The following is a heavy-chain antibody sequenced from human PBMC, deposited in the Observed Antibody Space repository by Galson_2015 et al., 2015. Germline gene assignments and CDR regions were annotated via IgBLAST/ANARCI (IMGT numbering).Heavy chain of an antibody. V-gene: IGHV4-39*01. CDR2: IYYSGST. D-gene: IGHD1-26*01. CDR3: ARQTWEPRPGVDY. Sequence: SEPLSLTCPVSGGSISSSSYYWGWLRQPLGKGLEWIGSIYYSGSTYYNPSLKSRVTISVDTSKNQFSLKLSSVTAADTAVYYCARQTWEPRPGVDYWGQGTLVTVSS. CDR1: GGSISSSSYY. J-gene: IGHJ4*02.